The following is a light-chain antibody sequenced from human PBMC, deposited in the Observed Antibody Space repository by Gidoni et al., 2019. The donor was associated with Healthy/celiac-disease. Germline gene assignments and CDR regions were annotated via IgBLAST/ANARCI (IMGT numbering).Light chain of an antibody. Sequence: ELVLTHSPATLSLSPGERATLSCRASQSVSSYLAWYQQKPGQAPRLLIYDASNRATGIPARFSGSGSGTDFTLTISSLEPEDFAVYYCQQRSNWPPSITFGQXTRLEIK. CDR2: DAS. V-gene: IGKV3-11*01. CDR3: QQRSNWPPSIT. CDR1: QSVSSY. J-gene: IGKJ5*01.